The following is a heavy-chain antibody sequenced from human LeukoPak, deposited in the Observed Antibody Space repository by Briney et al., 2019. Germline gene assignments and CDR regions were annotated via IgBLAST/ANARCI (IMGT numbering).Heavy chain of an antibody. D-gene: IGHD3-16*01. CDR1: GYTFTNYG. CDR2: ISPNNGDT. V-gene: IGHV1-18*01. CDR3: ARDLRGSPPVAP. Sequence: ASVKVSCKASGYTFTNYGITWVRQAPGQGLEWMGWISPNNGDTNYAQKFHARLPMPPHPSTTTAYMQVRTLRSDDTAVYYCARDLRGSPPVAPWGQGTLVTVSS. J-gene: IGHJ5*02.